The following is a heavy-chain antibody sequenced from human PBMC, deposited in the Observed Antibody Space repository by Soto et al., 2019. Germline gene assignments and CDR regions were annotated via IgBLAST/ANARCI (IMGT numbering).Heavy chain of an antibody. Sequence: QVQLVESGGGVVQPGRSLRLSCAASGFTFSSYAMHWVRQAPGKGLEWVAVISYDGSNKYYADSVKGRFTISRDNSKNTLYLQMNSLIAEDTAVYYCATTGGGILYYFDYWGQGTLVTVSS. CDR2: ISYDGSNK. CDR1: GFTFSSYA. CDR3: ATTGGGILYYFDY. V-gene: IGHV3-30-3*01. J-gene: IGHJ4*02. D-gene: IGHD2-15*01.